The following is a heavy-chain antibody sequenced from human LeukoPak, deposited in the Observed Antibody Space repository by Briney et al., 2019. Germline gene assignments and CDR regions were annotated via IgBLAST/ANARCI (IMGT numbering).Heavy chain of an antibody. D-gene: IGHD3-10*01. J-gene: IGHJ6*01. CDR3: SKGLREKTFTGPLDYYSYCIMDG. CDR2: ISGSGETT. CDR1: GFSCNNYG. V-gene: IGHV3-23*01. Sequence: PGVSVTLSCAVPGFSCNNYGSHCVSQAPGKGLEWVSGISGSGETTFYAESVKGRFIFSRDYTKNMVFLHMNSLTAEDTASYYCSKGLREKTFTGPLDYYSYCIMDGGGGGCSGTVYS.